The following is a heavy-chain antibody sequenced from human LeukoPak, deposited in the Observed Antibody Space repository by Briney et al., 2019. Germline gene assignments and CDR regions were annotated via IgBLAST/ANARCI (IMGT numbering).Heavy chain of an antibody. V-gene: IGHV3-33*01. CDR1: GLTFSSYG. J-gene: IGHJ3*02. CDR3: ARDAGHHYDFWSGYFSSDAGRPFDI. D-gene: IGHD3-3*01. CDR2: IWYDGSNK. Sequence: PGRSLRLSCAASGLTFSSYGMHWVRQAPGKGLEWVAVIWYDGSNKYYADSVKGRFTISRDNSKNTLYLQMNSLRAEDTAVYYCARDAGHHYDFWSGYFSSDAGRPFDIWGQGTMVTVSS.